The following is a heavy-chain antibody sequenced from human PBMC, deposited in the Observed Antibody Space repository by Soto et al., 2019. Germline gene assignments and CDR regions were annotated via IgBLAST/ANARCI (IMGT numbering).Heavy chain of an antibody. D-gene: IGHD2-2*02. CDR3: GRDTQDCSSTSCYIYYYYYGMEV. CDR2: IWYNGSNK. CDR1: GFPFRSYG. Sequence: WGSLRLSCAASGFPFRSYGMHWVRQAPGKGLEWVAVIWYNGSNKYYADSVKGRFTISRDNSKNTLYLQMNSLRAEDTAVYYCGRDTQDCSSTSCYIYYYYYGMEVWCDGTTVTVSS. V-gene: IGHV3-33*01. J-gene: IGHJ6*04.